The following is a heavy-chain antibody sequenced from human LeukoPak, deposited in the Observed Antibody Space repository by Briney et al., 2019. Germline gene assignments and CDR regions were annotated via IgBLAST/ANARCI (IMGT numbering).Heavy chain of an antibody. CDR3: ARRGITMVRGVLYNWFDP. D-gene: IGHD3-10*01. V-gene: IGHV4-4*02. Sequence: SGTLSLTCAVSGGSISSSNWWSWVRPPPGKGLEWIGEIYHSGSTNYNPSLKSRVTISVDKSKNQFSLKLSSVTAADTAVYYCARRGITMVRGVLYNWFDPWGQGTLVTVSS. CDR2: IYHSGST. J-gene: IGHJ5*02. CDR1: GGSISSSNW.